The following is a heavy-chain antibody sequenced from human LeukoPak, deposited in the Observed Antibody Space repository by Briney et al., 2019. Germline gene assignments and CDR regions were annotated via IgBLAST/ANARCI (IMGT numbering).Heavy chain of an antibody. V-gene: IGHV3-48*02. CDR1: GFTFSSYS. Sequence: GGSLRLSCAASGFTFSSYSMNWVRQAPGKGLEWVSYISSSSSTIYYADSVKGRFTSSRDNAKNSLYLQMNSLRDEDTAVYYCAREPQPTRYIAVAGTGAFDIWGQGTMVTVSS. CDR2: ISSSSSTI. CDR3: AREPQPTRYIAVAGTGAFDI. D-gene: IGHD6-19*01. J-gene: IGHJ3*02.